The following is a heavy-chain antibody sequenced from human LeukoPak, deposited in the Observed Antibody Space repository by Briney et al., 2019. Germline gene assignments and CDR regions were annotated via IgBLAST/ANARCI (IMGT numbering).Heavy chain of an antibody. CDR2: IKQDGSEK. V-gene: IGHV3-7*01. CDR3: ARDRTYYYDSSGYYYGGGLDY. D-gene: IGHD3-22*01. CDR1: GFTFSSYW. J-gene: IGHJ4*02. Sequence: PGGSLRLSCAASGFTFSSYWMSWVRQAPGKGLEWVANIKQDGSEKYYVDSVKGRFTISRDNAKNSLYLQMNSLRAEDTAVYYCARDRTYYYDSSGYYYGGGLDYWGQGTLVTVSS.